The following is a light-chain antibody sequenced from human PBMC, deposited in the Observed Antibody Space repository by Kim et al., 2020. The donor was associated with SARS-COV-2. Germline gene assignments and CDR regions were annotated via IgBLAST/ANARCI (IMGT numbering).Light chain of an antibody. V-gene: IGLV6-57*03. CDR2: EDD. CDR3: QSYDNSNPWV. CDR1: SGSIASHY. J-gene: IGLJ3*02. Sequence: KTVTISCTRSSGSIASHYVQWYQQRPGSAPTTVIYEDDQRPSGVPDRFSGSIDRSSNSVSLTISGLKTEDEADYYCQSYDNSNPWVFGGGTQLTVL.